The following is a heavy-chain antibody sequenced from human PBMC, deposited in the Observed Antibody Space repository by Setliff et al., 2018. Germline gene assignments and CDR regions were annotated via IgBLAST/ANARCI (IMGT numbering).Heavy chain of an antibody. CDR3: ARDGYYDSSGRSPSDC. V-gene: IGHV1-18*01. J-gene: IGHJ4*02. CDR1: GGTFSSYA. D-gene: IGHD3-22*01. Sequence: PSVKVSCKASGGTFSSYAITWVRQAPGQGLEWMGWISAYNGNTKYAQKLQGRVTVTTDTSTSTAYMELRSLRSDDTAVYYCARDGYYDSSGRSPSDCWGQGTLVTVSS. CDR2: ISAYNGNT.